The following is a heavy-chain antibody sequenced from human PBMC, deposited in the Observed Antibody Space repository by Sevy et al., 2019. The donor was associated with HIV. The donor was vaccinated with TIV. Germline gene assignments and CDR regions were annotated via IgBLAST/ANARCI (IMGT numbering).Heavy chain of an antibody. J-gene: IGHJ5*02. CDR1: GGSFSGYY. CDR3: ARSPPVVVVPGAPSWFDP. Sequence: SETLSLTCAVHGGSFSGYYWSWIRQPPGKGLEWIGEINHSGSSNYNPSLKSRVTISVDTSKKQFSLKLSSVTAADTAVYYCARSPPVVVVPGAPSWFDPWGQGTMVTVSS. D-gene: IGHD2-2*01. V-gene: IGHV4-34*01. CDR2: INHSGSS.